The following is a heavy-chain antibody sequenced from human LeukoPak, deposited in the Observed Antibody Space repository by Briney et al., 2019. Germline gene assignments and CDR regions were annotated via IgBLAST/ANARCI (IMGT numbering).Heavy chain of an antibody. V-gene: IGHV4-39*07. J-gene: IGHJ4*02. Sequence: SETLSLTCTVSGGSISSYYWGWIRQPPGKGLEWIGSIYYSGTTYYRPSLKSRVTISLDTSRNQFSLRLTSVTAADTAVYFCARETHFGDYGNWGQGTLVTVSS. CDR3: ARETHFGDYGN. CDR1: GGSISSYY. D-gene: IGHD4-17*01. CDR2: IYYSGTT.